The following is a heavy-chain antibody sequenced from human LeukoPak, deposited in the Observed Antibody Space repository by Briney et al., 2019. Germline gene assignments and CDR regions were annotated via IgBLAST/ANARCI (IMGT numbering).Heavy chain of an antibody. D-gene: IGHD1/OR15-1a*01. V-gene: IGHV3-7*01. CDR2: IKQDGSEI. CDR3: ARENRPNAFDI. CDR1: GFTFSNYW. J-gene: IGHJ3*02. Sequence: GGSLRLSCAASGFTFSNYWMNWVGQAPGKGLEWVANIKQDGSEIQYVDSVKGRFTVSRDNAKNSLYLQMNSLRAEDTAVFYCARENRPNAFDIWGLGTMVTVSS.